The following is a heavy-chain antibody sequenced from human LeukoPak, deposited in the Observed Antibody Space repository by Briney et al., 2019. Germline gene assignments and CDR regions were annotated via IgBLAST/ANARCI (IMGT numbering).Heavy chain of an antibody. CDR2: INHSGST. CDR3: AKGRWEVPDY. Sequence: SETLSLTCAVSGESFSGYYWSWFRHPPGKGLEWVGEINHSGSTNYNPSLTSRATISVDATKNQFYLRMTSVIAAETAIYYCAKGRWEVPDYWGQGTLVFVSS. D-gene: IGHD1-26*01. J-gene: IGHJ4*02. CDR1: GESFSGYY. V-gene: IGHV4-34*01.